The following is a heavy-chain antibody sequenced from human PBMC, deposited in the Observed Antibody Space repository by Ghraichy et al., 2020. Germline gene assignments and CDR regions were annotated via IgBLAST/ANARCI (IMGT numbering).Heavy chain of an antibody. D-gene: IGHD3-16*01. CDR1: GFPFSSYS. J-gene: IGHJ3*02. V-gene: IGHV3-48*02. CDR3: ARRMITLRAFDI. Sequence: GGSLRLSCEASGFPFSSYSMTWVRQAPGKGLEWISDISSGSLTKNYADSVKGRFTISRDNAKNSLYLQMNSLRDEDTAVYYCARRMITLRAFDIWGQGTVVTVSS. CDR2: ISSGSLTK.